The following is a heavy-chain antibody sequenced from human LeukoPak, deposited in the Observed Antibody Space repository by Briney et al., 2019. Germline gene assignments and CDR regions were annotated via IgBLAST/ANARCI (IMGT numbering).Heavy chain of an antibody. D-gene: IGHD1-7*01. CDR3: AKDADNWKYGADY. CDR2: ISARDGRT. CDR1: GFTFSNYA. Sequence: GGSLRLSCVASGFTFSNYAMSWVRQVPGKGLQWVSTISARDGRTYYADSVKGRFTISRDNSKNTLFLQMNSLRTDDTAVYYCAKDADNWKYGADYWGQGTLVTVSS. J-gene: IGHJ4*02. V-gene: IGHV3-23*01.